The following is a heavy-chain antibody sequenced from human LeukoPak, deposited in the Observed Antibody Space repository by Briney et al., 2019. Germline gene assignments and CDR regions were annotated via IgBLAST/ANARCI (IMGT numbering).Heavy chain of an antibody. CDR1: GYSLNIGYY. Sequence: SETLSLTCAVSGYSLNIGYYWGWIRQPPGKGLEWIGSIYHSGSTYYNPSLKSRVTISVDTSKNQFSPKLSSVTAADTAVYYCARQLGYCSSTSCLLYWFDPWGQGTLVTVSS. D-gene: IGHD2-2*01. V-gene: IGHV4-38-2*01. CDR3: ARQLGYCSSTSCLLYWFDP. J-gene: IGHJ5*02. CDR2: IYHSGST.